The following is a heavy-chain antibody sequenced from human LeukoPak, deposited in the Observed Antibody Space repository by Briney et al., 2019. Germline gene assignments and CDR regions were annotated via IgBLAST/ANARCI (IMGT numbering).Heavy chain of an antibody. Sequence: ASVKVSCKASGYTFTSYDITWVRQAPGQGLEWMGWISAYNGNTNCAQKFQGRVTMTTDTSTNTAYMELTSLRSDDTAVYYCARGGDYGDYGSPHDYWGQGTLVIVSP. V-gene: IGHV1-18*01. CDR2: ISAYNGNT. CDR3: ARGGDYGDYGSPHDY. J-gene: IGHJ4*02. CDR1: GYTFTSYD. D-gene: IGHD4-17*01.